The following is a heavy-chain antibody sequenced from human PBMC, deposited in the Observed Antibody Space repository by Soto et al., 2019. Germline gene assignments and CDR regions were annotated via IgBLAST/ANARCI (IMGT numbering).Heavy chain of an antibody. D-gene: IGHD3-16*01. CDR2: IKQDGSEK. V-gene: IGHV3-7*01. J-gene: IGHJ6*02. CDR1: GFTFSSYW. CDR3: ATGEGVSCYYYYGMYV. Sequence: GGSLSLSCAASGFTFSSYWMSWVRQAPGKGLEWVANIKQDGSEKYYVDSVKGRFTISRDNAKNSLYLQMNSLRAEDTAVYYCATGEGVSCYYYYGMYVRDQVTTVTVYS.